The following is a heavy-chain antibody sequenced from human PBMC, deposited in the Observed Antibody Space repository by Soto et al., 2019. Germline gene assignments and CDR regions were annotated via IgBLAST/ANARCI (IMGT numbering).Heavy chain of an antibody. J-gene: IGHJ4*02. V-gene: IGHV4-30-2*01. Sequence: SETLSLTCAVSGGSISSGGYSWSWIRQPPGKGLEWIGYIYHSGSTYYNPSLKSRVTISVDRSKNQFSLKLSSVTAADMAVYYCASQHYYDSSGYYVVYWGQGTLVTVSS. D-gene: IGHD3-22*01. CDR2: IYHSGST. CDR3: ASQHYYDSSGYYVVY. CDR1: GGSISSGGYS.